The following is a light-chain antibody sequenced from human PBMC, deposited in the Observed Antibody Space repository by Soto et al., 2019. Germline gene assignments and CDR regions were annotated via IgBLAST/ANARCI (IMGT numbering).Light chain of an antibody. CDR2: AAS. CDR3: QQGNSPYT. Sequence: DIQMTQSPSSVSASVGDRVTITCRASQNISSWLAWYHQKPGKAPKLLIYAASNLQRGVPSRFSGSGSGTDFPLTISNLPPEDFATYFCQQGNSPYTFGQGTKLEIK. V-gene: IGKV1-12*01. J-gene: IGKJ2*01. CDR1: QNISSW.